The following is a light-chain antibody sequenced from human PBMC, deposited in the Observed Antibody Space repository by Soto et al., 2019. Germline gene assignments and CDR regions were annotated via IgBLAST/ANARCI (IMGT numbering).Light chain of an antibody. J-gene: IGLJ1*01. V-gene: IGLV2-14*01. Sequence: QSALTQPASVSGSPGQSITISCTGTSSDVGGYDFVSWYQHHPGKAPKLIIYEVRTRPSGVSDRFSGSKSGNTASLTISGLQAKDEADYYCSSYTSDWGVFGTGTKLTVL. CDR3: SSYTSDWGV. CDR1: SSDVGGYDF. CDR2: EVR.